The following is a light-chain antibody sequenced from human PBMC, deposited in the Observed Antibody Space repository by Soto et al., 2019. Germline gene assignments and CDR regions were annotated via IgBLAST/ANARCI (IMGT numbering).Light chain of an antibody. CDR1: QSINTY. Sequence: DIQMTQSPSSLSASVGDRVTIACRASQSINTYLNWYQQKPRKAPELLIFGASSLQSGVPSRFTSSGSGTDFTLTISSLQPEDFATYYCQQSYSTPLTFGGGTKVEIK. CDR3: QQSYSTPLT. V-gene: IGKV1-39*01. J-gene: IGKJ4*01. CDR2: GAS.